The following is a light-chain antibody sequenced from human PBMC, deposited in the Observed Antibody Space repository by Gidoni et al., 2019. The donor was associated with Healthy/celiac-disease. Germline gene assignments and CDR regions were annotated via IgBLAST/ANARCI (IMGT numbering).Light chain of an antibody. CDR2: EVS. CDR3: CSYAGSSTSYVV. V-gene: IGLV2-23*02. Sequence: QSALTQPASVSGSPGQSLTISCTGTSSDVGSYNLVSWYQQHPGKAPKLIIYEVSKRPSGVSNRFSGSKSGNTASLTISWLQAEDEADYYCCSYAGSSTSYVVFGGGTKLTV. CDR1: SSDVGSYNL. J-gene: IGLJ2*01.